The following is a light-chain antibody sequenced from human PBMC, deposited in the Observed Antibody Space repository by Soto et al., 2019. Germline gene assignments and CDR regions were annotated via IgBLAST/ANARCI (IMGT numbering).Light chain of an antibody. CDR3: CSFAGSSTS. Sequence: QSVLTQPASVSGCPGQSITISCTGTSSDVGTYKPVSWYQQYPGKAPKVIIYDDTKRPSGVSSRFSGSKPGNTASLTISGLQAEDEADYYCCSFAGSSTSFGGGTKVTVL. V-gene: IGLV2-23*01. CDR1: SSDVGTYKP. CDR2: DDT. J-gene: IGLJ3*02.